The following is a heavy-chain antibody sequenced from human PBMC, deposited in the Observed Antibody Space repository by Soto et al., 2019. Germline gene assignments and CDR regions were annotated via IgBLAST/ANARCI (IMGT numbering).Heavy chain of an antibody. J-gene: IGHJ6*02. Sequence: GASVKVSCKASGYTFTSYGISWLRQAPGQGLEWMGWISAYNGNTNYAQKLQGRVTMTTDTSTSTAYMELRSLRSDDTAVYYCARVASYCSSTSCYNYYYYYGMDVWGQGTTVTVSS. CDR1: GYTFTSYG. V-gene: IGHV1-18*01. CDR2: ISAYNGNT. D-gene: IGHD2-2*02. CDR3: ARVASYCSSTSCYNYYYYYGMDV.